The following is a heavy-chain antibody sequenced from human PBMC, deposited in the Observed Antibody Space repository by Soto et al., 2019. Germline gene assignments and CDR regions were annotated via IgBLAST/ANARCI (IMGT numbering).Heavy chain of an antibody. CDR2: ISSSSSYI. Sequence: GGSLRLSCAASGFTFSSYSMNWVRQAPGKGLEWVSSISSSSSYIYYADSVKGRFTISRDNAKNSLYLQMNSLRAEDTAVYYCARGRRKLAVALTNFDYWGQGTLVTVSS. CDR1: GFTFSSYS. V-gene: IGHV3-21*01. D-gene: IGHD6-19*01. J-gene: IGHJ4*02. CDR3: ARGRRKLAVALTNFDY.